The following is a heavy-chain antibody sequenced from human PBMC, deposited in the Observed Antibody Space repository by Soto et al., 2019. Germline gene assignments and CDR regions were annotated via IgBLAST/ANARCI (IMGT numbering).Heavy chain of an antibody. CDR2: ISGSGGST. CDR3: AKTKRRKGTSTTFITIFGVVIMEIDY. J-gene: IGHJ4*02. Sequence: GGSLRLSCAASGFTFSSYAMSWVRQAPGKGLEWVSAISGSGGSTYYADSVKGRFTISRDNSKNTLYLQMNSLRAEDTAVYYCAKTKRRKGTSTTFITIFGVVIMEIDYWGQGTLVTVSS. V-gene: IGHV3-23*01. D-gene: IGHD3-3*01. CDR1: GFTFSSYA.